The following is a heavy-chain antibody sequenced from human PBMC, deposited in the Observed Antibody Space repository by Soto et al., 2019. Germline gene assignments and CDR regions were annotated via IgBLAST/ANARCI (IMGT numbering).Heavy chain of an antibody. D-gene: IGHD2-2*01. CDR3: ASTFCSSTSCLPFDY. J-gene: IGHJ4*02. CDR2: IYYSGGT. V-gene: IGHV4-59*01. Sequence: ASETLSLTCTVSGGSISSYYWSWIRQPPGKGLEWIGYIYYSGGTNYNPSLKSRVTISVDTSKNQFSLKLSSVTAADTAVYYCASTFCSSTSCLPFDYWGQGTLVTVSS. CDR1: GGSISSYY.